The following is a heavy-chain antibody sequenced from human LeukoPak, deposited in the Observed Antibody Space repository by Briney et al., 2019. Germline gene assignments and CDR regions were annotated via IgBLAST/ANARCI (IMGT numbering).Heavy chain of an antibody. D-gene: IGHD3-22*01. J-gene: IGHJ4*02. CDR1: GGTFSSYA. CDR3: ARSRGAHFGVYYGSSGYIDY. Sequence: GASVKVSCKASGGTFSSYAISWVRQAPGQGLEWMGGIIPIFGTANYAQKFQGRVTITTDESTSTAYMELSSLRSEDTAVYYCARSRGAHFGVYYGSSGYIDYWGQGTLVTVSS. CDR2: IIPIFGTA. V-gene: IGHV1-69*05.